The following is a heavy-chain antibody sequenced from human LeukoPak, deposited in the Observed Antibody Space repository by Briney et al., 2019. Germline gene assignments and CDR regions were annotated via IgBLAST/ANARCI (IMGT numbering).Heavy chain of an antibody. CDR1: GGSISSYY. Sequence: SETLSLTCTVSGGSISSYYWSWIRQPPGKGLEWIGYIYYSGSTNYNPSLKSRVTISVDTSKNQFSLKLSSVTAADTAVYYCARRYGNYDFWSGYWRGALFDYWGQGTLVTVSS. CDR3: ARRYGNYDFWSGYWRGALFDY. V-gene: IGHV4-59*01. D-gene: IGHD3-3*01. CDR2: IYYSGST. J-gene: IGHJ4*02.